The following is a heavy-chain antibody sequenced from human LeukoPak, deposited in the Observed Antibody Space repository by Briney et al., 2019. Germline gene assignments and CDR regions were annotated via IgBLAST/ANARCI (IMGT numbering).Heavy chain of an antibody. CDR3: ARGRLNYFDH. V-gene: IGHV3-30-3*01. J-gene: IGHJ4*02. Sequence: GGSLRLSCAASGFPFSSYVMHWVRQAPGEGLGWVAVILYDGSNKYFADSVQSRFTISRDNSKNTLYLQMNRLRAEDTPVYYFARGRLNYFDHWGQGTRVTVSS. D-gene: IGHD4/OR15-4a*01. CDR1: GFPFSSYV. CDR2: ILYDGSNK.